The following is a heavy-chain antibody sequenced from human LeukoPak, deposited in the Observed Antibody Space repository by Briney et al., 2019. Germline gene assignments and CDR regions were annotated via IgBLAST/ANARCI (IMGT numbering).Heavy chain of an antibody. CDR3: ARRGPETVATIDY. CDR1: GFTFSNYW. J-gene: IGHJ4*02. V-gene: IGHV3-74*01. Sequence: GGSLRLSCAASGFTFSNYWMRWVRHGPGKGLVWVSRINGDGSITAYADSVKGRFTISRDSATNTLYLQMNSLRPGDTGVYYCARRGPETVATIDYWGQGTPVTVSS. D-gene: IGHD5-12*01. CDR2: INGDGSIT.